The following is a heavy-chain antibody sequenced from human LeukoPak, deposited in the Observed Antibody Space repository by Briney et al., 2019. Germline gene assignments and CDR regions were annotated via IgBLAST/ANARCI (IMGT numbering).Heavy chain of an antibody. CDR1: VGSISSYY. J-gene: IGHJ5*02. CDR3: ASALTVTDWFDP. D-gene: IGHD4-17*01. CDR2: IYYSGST. V-gene: IGHV4-59*01. Sequence: SETLSLTCTLSVGSISSYYWSWIRQPPGKGLEWIGYIYYSGSTNYNPSLKSRVTISVDTSKNQFSLKLSSVTAADTAVYYCASALTVTDWFDPWGQGTLVTVSS.